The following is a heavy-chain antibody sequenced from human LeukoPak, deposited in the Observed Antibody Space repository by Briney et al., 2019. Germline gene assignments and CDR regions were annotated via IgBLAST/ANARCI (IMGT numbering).Heavy chain of an antibody. CDR1: GYTFTGYY. J-gene: IGHJ4*02. D-gene: IGHD6-19*01. CDR2: ISAYNGNT. CDR3: ARDRSIAVAGIASSLEFDY. V-gene: IGHV1-18*04. Sequence: ASVKVSCKASGYTFTGYYMHWVRQAPGQGLEWMGWISAYNGNTNYAQKLQGRVTMTTDTSTSTAYMELRSLRSDDTAVYYCARDRSIAVAGIASSLEFDYWGQGTLVTVSS.